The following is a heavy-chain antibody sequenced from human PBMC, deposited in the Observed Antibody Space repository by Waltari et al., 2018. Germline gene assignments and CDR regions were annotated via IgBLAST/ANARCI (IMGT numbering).Heavy chain of an antibody. Sequence: QVQLVQSGAEVKKPGASVKVSCKASGHTFTGYYMHWVRQAPGQGLEWMGRINPNSGGTNYAQKFQGRVTMTRDTSISTAYMELSRLRSDDTAVYYCARDRKAQDSSGYYYLLYYYGMDVWGQGTTVTVSS. V-gene: IGHV1-2*06. J-gene: IGHJ6*02. CDR3: ARDRKAQDSSGYYYLLYYYGMDV. D-gene: IGHD3-22*01. CDR1: GHTFTGYY. CDR2: INPNSGGT.